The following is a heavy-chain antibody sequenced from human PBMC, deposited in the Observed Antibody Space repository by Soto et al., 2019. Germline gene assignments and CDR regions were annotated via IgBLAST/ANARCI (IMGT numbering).Heavy chain of an antibody. Sequence: QVHLVESGGGVVQPGRSLTISCVVSGFAFSTYGMHWVRQAPAKGLAWVALISYDGTDKYYADSVKGRFSISRDNSKQTLSLQMDSLRPEDTAVYYCAKDFGAWSDSWGQGTLVNVSS. V-gene: IGHV3-30*18. J-gene: IGHJ5*02. CDR2: ISYDGTDK. D-gene: IGHD6-19*01. CDR3: AKDFGAWSDS. CDR1: GFAFSTYG.